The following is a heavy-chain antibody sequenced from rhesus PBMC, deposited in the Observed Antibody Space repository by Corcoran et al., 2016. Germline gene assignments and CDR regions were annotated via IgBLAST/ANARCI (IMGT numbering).Heavy chain of an antibody. CDR1: GYSISSGYY. D-gene: IGHD5-42*01. CDR2: IYGSGGSN. V-gene: IGHV4S14*01. Sequence: QVQLQESGPGLVKPSETLSLTCAVSGYSISSGYYWGWIRQPPGKGLEWIGSIYGSGGSNYLNPSPQSRVTLSVDTAKNQFSLKLSSVTAADTAVYYCARVGSSWSEWDTVGTEWYFDLWGPGTPITISS. CDR3: ARVGSSWSEWDTVGTEWYFDL. J-gene: IGHJ2*01.